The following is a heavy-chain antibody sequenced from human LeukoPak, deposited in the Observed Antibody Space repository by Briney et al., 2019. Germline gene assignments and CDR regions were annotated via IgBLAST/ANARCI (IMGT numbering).Heavy chain of an antibody. CDR3: AKDLGSAITSALVLDV. CDR2: ITWNRDNI. D-gene: IGHD2-15*01. CDR1: GFTFDDYA. V-gene: IGHV3-9*01. J-gene: IGHJ6*02. Sequence: GGSLRLSCATSGFTFDDYAMHWVRHAPGKGLEWVSGITWNRDNIGYGDSVKGRFTISRDNVKSALYLQMNSLRPEDTALYYCAKDLGSAITSALVLDVWGQGTTVIVSS.